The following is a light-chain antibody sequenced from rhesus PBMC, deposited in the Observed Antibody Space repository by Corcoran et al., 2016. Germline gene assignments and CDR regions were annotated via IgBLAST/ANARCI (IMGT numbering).Light chain of an antibody. J-gene: IGKJ3*01. Sequence: DIQMTQSPSSLSASVGDRVTITCRASQGITNDLAWYQQKPGETPKLLIYGASSLQSGIPSRFSGSGSGTDFTLNISSLKPEDFATYYCQHYYSTPFTFGPGTKLDIK. CDR1: QGITND. V-gene: IGKV1-33*02. CDR3: QHYYSTPFT. CDR2: GAS.